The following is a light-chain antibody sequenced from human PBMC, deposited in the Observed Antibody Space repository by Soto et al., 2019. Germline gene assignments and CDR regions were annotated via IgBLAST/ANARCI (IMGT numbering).Light chain of an antibody. V-gene: IGKV3-15*01. CDR2: EAS. J-gene: IGKJ4*01. CDR3: QQYDDWPLT. CDR1: QSVSRN. Sequence: EIVMTQSPATLSVSPGERTTLSCRASQSVSRNLAWYQQKPGQAPRLLMYEASTRATGIPVRFSGSVSGTEFTLTISSLQSEDFAVYYCQQYDDWPLTFGGGTKVEIK.